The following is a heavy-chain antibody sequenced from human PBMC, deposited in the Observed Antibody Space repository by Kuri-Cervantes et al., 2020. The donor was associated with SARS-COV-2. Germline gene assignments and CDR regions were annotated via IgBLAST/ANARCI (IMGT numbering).Heavy chain of an antibody. Sequence: GGSLRLSCAASGFTFSSYAMHWVRQAPGKGLEWVSYISSSSSTIYYADSVKGRFTISRDNAKNSLYLQMNSLRDEDTAVYYCARDVEHDTAMDYYYYYMDVWGKGTTGTVSS. J-gene: IGHJ6*03. CDR1: GFTFSSYA. V-gene: IGHV3-48*02. CDR2: ISSSSSTI. CDR3: ARDVEHDTAMDYYYYYMDV. D-gene: IGHD5-18*01.